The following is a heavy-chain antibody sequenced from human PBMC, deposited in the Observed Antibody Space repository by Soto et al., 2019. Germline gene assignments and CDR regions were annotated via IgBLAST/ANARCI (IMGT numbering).Heavy chain of an antibody. V-gene: IGHV3-11*01. J-gene: IGHJ6*03. CDR1: GFTFSDYY. CDR2: ISSSGSTI. Sequence: PGGSLRLSCAASGFTFSDYYMSWIRQAPGKGLEWVSYISSSGSTIYYADSVKGRFTISRDNAKNSLYLQMNSLRAEDTAVYYCARHPTTVTSYYYYYMDVWGKGTTVTVSS. D-gene: IGHD4-17*01. CDR3: ARHPTTVTSYYYYYMDV.